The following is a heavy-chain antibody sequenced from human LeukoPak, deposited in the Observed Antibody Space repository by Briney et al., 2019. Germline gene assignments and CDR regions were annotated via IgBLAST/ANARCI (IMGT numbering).Heavy chain of an antibody. CDR1: GFSFSLYA. J-gene: IGHJ6*03. CDR2: ITTGSSYI. Sequence: GGSLRLSCSASGFSFSLYAMNWVRQARGRGLEWVSSITTGSSYIYYADSVRGRFTVSRDSAKNSLYLQMNDLRDEDTAMYYCARVEATTARSYNYYYMDVWGKGTTVTVSS. CDR3: ARVEATTARSYNYYYMDV. D-gene: IGHD1-1*01. V-gene: IGHV3-21*01.